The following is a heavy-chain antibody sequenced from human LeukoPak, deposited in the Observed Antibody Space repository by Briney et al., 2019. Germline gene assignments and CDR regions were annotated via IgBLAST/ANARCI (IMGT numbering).Heavy chain of an antibody. J-gene: IGHJ3*02. CDR3: AKDLPDIVVVPAAMGLDAFDI. D-gene: IGHD2-2*01. CDR1: GFTFSSYW. Sequence: GGSLRLSCAASGFTFSSYWMHWVRQAPGKGLVWVSRINSDGSSTSYADSVKGRFTISRDNAKNTLYLQMNSLRAEDTAVYYCAKDLPDIVVVPAAMGLDAFDIWGQGTMVTVSS. CDR2: INSDGSST. V-gene: IGHV3-74*01.